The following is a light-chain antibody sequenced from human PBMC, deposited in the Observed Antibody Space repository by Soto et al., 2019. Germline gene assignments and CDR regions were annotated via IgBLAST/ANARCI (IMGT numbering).Light chain of an antibody. J-gene: IGKJ4*01. V-gene: IGKV1-39*01. CDR1: QSISSY. CDR3: QQSYSLLT. Sequence: DIQMTQSPSSLSASVGDRVTITCRASQSISSYLNWYQQKPGKAPNLLIYAASSLQSGVPSRFSGSGSGTDFTLTISRLQPEDFATYYCQQSYSLLTFGGGTKVEIK. CDR2: AAS.